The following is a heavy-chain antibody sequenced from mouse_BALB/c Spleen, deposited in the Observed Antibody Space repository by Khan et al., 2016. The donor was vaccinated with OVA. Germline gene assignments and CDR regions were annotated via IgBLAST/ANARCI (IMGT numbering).Heavy chain of an antibody. CDR3: ARDNYVDY. V-gene: IGHV3-2*02. Sequence: EVQLQESGPGLVKPSQSLSLTCTVSGFSFTSDYAWHWNRQLPGNQQEWMGFIPYSGSTAYNPSLKSRVTFTRDTSKNQFFLQLNSVTSEDSDTYYCARDNYVDYWGQGTLVTVSA. D-gene: IGHD1-1*01. CDR2: IPYSGST. CDR1: GFSFTSDYA. J-gene: IGHJ3*01.